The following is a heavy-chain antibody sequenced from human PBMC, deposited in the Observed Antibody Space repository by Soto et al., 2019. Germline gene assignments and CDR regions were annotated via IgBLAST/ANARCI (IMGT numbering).Heavy chain of an antibody. Sequence: ASVKVSCKASGYTFTSYGISWVRQAPGQGLEWMGWISAYNGNTNYAQKLQGRVTMTTDTSTSTAYMELRSLRSDDTAVYYCARESGLRYFDWLHYYSYYMDVWGKGTTVTVSS. CDR3: ARESGLRYFDWLHYYSYYMDV. V-gene: IGHV1-18*01. CDR1: GYTFTSYG. CDR2: ISAYNGNT. D-gene: IGHD3-9*01. J-gene: IGHJ6*03.